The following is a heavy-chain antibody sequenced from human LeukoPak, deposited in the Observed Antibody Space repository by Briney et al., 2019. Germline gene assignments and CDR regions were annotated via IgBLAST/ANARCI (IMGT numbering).Heavy chain of an antibody. J-gene: IGHJ4*02. V-gene: IGHV4-4*07. CDR2: IYTSGST. CDR3: ARGSYYYDSSGYYYDYFDY. Sequence: SETLSLTCTVSGGSISSYYWSWIRQPAGKGLEWVGRIYTSGSTNYNPSLKSRVTMSVDTSKNQFSLKLSSVTAADTAVYYCARGSYYYDSSGYYYDYFDYWGQGTLVTVSS. CDR1: GGSISSYY. D-gene: IGHD3-22*01.